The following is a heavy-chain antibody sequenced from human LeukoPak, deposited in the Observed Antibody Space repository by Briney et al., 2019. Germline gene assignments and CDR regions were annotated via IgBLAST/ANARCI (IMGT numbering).Heavy chain of an antibody. V-gene: IGHV3-23*01. J-gene: IGHJ4*02. CDR2: ISGSAHKI. CDR1: GITFSNYA. CDR3: AGRPTGYSSGYIH. Sequence: GGSLRLSCAASGITFSNYAVSWVRQAPEKGLDWVSVISGSAHKIRYADSVKGRFTISRDNSENIVYLQMNNLRVEDTAVYYCAGRPTGYSSGYIHWGQGTLVTVSS. D-gene: IGHD5-18*01.